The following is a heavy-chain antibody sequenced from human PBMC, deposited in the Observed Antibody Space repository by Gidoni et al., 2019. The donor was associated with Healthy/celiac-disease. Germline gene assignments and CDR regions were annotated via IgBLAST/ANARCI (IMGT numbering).Heavy chain of an antibody. V-gene: IGHV3-15*01. CDR3: TTAAFTFYSDSSALDY. J-gene: IGHJ4*02. CDR1: GFTSGNAG. Sequence: EGQLGASGGGWVRPGGSRRPSWAGSGFTSGNAGRSWVRQAPGTGLEWVGRIKSKTDGGTTDYAAPLKGSFSISSDDSTNTPYLQMNSLLTDEAAVYYCTTAAFTFYSDSSALDYWGQGTLVTVSS. D-gene: IGHD3-22*01. CDR2: IKSKTDGGTT.